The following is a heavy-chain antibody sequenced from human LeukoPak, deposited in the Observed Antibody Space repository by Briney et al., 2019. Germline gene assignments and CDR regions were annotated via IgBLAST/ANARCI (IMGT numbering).Heavy chain of an antibody. V-gene: IGHV1-2*02. CDR2: INPNSGGT. D-gene: IGHD5-18*01. J-gene: IGHJ5*02. CDR3: ARDTPNDTAMVVYNWFDP. Sequence: ASVKVSCKASGYTFTGYYMHWVRQAPGQGLEWMGWINPNSGGTNYAQKLQGRVTMTTDTSTSTAYMELRSLRSDDTAVYYCARDTPNDTAMVVYNWFDPWGQGTLVTVSS. CDR1: GYTFTGYY.